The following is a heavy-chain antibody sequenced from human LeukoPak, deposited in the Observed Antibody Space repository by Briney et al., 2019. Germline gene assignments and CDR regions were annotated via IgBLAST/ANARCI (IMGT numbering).Heavy chain of an antibody. D-gene: IGHD5-18*01. V-gene: IGHV4-61*01. CDR1: GGSVSSGSYY. CDR3: ARYVDTSMLRTYYFDF. Sequence: SETLSLTCTVSGGSVSSGSYYWSWIRQPPGKGLEWIGYIYYSGSTNYNPSLKSRVTISVDTSKNQFSLKLSSVTTADTAVYYCARYVDTSMLRTYYFDFWSQGTLVTVSS. J-gene: IGHJ4*02. CDR2: IYYSGST.